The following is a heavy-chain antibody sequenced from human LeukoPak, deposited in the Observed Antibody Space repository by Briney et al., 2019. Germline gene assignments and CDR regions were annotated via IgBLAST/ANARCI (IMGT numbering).Heavy chain of an antibody. V-gene: IGHV3-23*01. D-gene: IGHD6-6*01. CDR3: AKDGEYSSSSSDY. CDR1: GFTFSSHA. Sequence: GGSLRLSCTPSGFTFSSHAMSWVRQAPGEGLEWVSGISGNGAGTYYGDSVKGRFTISRDNAKNSLYLQMNSLRAEDTAVYYCAKDGEYSSSSSDYWGQGTLVTVSS. J-gene: IGHJ4*02. CDR2: ISGNGAGT.